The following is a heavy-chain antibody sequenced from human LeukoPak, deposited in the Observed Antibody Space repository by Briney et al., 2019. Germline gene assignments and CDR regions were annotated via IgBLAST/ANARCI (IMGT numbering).Heavy chain of an antibody. CDR2: INPKTGGT. CDR3: ARSSGFSRFDY. D-gene: IGHD6-19*01. V-gene: IGHV1-2*02. J-gene: IGHJ4*02. Sequence: ASVKVSCKASGYTFIDYYMHWVRQAPGQGLEWMGWINPKTGGTRCSQKFQGRVTMTRDRSISTAYMEVTGLESDDTAVYYCARSSGFSRFDYWGQGALGTVSS. CDR1: GYTFIDYY.